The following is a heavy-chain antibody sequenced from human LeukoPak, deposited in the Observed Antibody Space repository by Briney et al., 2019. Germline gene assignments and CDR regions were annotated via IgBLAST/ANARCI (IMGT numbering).Heavy chain of an antibody. Sequence: SETLSLTCAVSGYSISSGYCWGWIRQPPGKGLEWIGSIYHSGSTYYNPSLKSRVTISVDTSKNQFSLKLSSVTAADTAVYYCASLTTWVDYWGQGTLVTVSS. CDR1: GYSISSGYC. CDR2: IYHSGST. J-gene: IGHJ4*02. CDR3: ASLTTWVDY. V-gene: IGHV4-38-2*01. D-gene: IGHD4-17*01.